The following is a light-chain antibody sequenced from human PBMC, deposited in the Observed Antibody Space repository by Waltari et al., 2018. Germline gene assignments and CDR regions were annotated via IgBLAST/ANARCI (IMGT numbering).Light chain of an antibody. J-gene: IGKJ1*01. CDR1: QSVFSN. CDR3: LQYNDWPPLT. Sequence: DIVMTQSPATLSVSPGERATLSCRASQSVFSNLAWYQQKPGQAPRLLIFGAYTRATDIPVRFSGSGSGTEFTLTISSLQSEDAAVYYCLQYNDWPPLTFGQGTTVEIK. V-gene: IGKV3-15*01. CDR2: GAY.